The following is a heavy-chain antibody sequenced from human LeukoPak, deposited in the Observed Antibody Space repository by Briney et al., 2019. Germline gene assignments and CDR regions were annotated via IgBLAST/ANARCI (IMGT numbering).Heavy chain of an antibody. D-gene: IGHD3-10*01. V-gene: IGHV3-23*01. CDR2: ISGSGGST. CDR1: GFTFSSYA. J-gene: IGHJ6*02. Sequence: PGGSLRLSCAASGFTFSSYAMSWVRQAPGKGLEWVSAISGSGGSTYYADSVKGRFTISRDNSKNTLYLQMNSLRAEDTAVYYCATSRPHMVRGDGMDVWGQGTTVTVSS. CDR3: ATSRPHMVRGDGMDV.